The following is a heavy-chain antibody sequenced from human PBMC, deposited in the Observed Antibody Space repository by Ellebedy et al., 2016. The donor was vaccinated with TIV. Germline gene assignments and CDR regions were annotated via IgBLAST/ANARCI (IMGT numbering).Heavy chain of an antibody. Sequence: GESLKISXAASGFTFSSYGMHWVRQAPGKGLEWVAVISYDGSNKYYADSVKGRFTISRDNSKNTLYLQMNSLRAEDTAVYYCAKDLWGTDYAEDYGMDVWGQGTTVTVSS. CDR2: ISYDGSNK. V-gene: IGHV3-30*18. J-gene: IGHJ6*02. D-gene: IGHD4-17*01. CDR1: GFTFSSYG. CDR3: AKDLWGTDYAEDYGMDV.